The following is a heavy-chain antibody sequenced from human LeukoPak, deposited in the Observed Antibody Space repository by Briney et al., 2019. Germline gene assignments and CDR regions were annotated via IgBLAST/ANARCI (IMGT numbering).Heavy chain of an antibody. CDR3: TRLPTLKTFDY. V-gene: IGHV3-73*01. CDR1: GFTFSDSP. J-gene: IGHJ4*02. Sequence: GGSLRLSCAASGFTFSDSPMHWVRQASGKGLEWVGRITSEADSYATAYAESVKGRFTISRDDSKNTAYLQMDSLQTEDTAVYYCTRLPTLKTFDYWGQGILVTVSS. CDR2: ITSEADSYAT. D-gene: IGHD4-17*01.